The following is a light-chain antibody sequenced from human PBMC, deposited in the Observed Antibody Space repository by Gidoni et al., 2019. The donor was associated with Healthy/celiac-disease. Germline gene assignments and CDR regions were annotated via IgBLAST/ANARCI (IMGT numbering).Light chain of an antibody. CDR2: KAS. J-gene: IGKJ2*01. Sequence: DIQMTQSPSTLSASVGDRVTITCRASQSISSWLAWYQQKPGKAPKLLIYKASSLESGVPSRFSGSGSGTEFTLTISSLQPDDFATYYCQGYTFXQGTKLEIK. CDR1: QSISSW. V-gene: IGKV1-5*03. CDR3: QGYT.